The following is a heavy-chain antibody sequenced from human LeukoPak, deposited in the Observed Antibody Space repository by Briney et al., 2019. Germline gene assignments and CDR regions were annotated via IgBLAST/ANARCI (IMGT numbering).Heavy chain of an antibody. J-gene: IGHJ4*02. CDR2: IYSGGGT. Sequence: PGGSLRLSCAASGFTVSSNYMSWVRQAPGKGLEWVSVIYSGGGTYYADSVKGRFTISRDNAKNSLYLQMNSLRAEDTAVYYCARAPYSSSGQGGYWGQGTLVTVSS. D-gene: IGHD6-13*01. V-gene: IGHV3-53*01. CDR3: ARAPYSSSGQGGY. CDR1: GFTVSSNY.